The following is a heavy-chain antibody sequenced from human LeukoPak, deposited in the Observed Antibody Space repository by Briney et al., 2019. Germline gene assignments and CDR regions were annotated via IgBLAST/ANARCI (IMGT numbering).Heavy chain of an antibody. V-gene: IGHV3-23*01. CDR1: GFTFSSYA. CDR2: ISGSGGST. Sequence: GGSLRLSCAASGFTFSSYAMSWVRQAPGKGLECVSVISGSGGSTYYADSVKGRFTISRDNSKNTLYLQMNSLRAEDTAVYYCAKEIYGDSTGGRFQHWGQGTLVTVSS. J-gene: IGHJ1*01. CDR3: AKEIYGDSTGGRFQH. D-gene: IGHD4-17*01.